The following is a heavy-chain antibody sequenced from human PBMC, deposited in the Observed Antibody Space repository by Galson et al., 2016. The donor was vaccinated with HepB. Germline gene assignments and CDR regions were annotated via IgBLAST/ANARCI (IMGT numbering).Heavy chain of an antibody. CDR1: GSSFTSYW. Sequence: QSGAEVTKPGESLKISCKGSGSSFTSYWIGWVRQMPGKGLEWMGIIYPGDSDTRYSPSFQGQVIISVDKSISTAYLPWSSLKASDTAMYYCARVRCGTYYLFDSWGQGTLVTISS. J-gene: IGHJ4*02. CDR3: ARVRCGTYYLFDS. V-gene: IGHV5-51*01. CDR2: IYPGDSDT. D-gene: IGHD1-26*01.